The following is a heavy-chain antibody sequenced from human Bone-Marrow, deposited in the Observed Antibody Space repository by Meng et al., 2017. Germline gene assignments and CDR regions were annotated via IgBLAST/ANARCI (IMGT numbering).Heavy chain of an antibody. V-gene: IGHV4-34*01. Sequence: GQLQEWGAGLFDPSETLSLTCAVYGGSFSGYYWSWIRQPPGKGLEWIGEINHSGSTNYHPSLKSRVTISVDTSKNQFSLKLSSVTAADTAVYYCAGISYYYGSGSYYKSYYFDYWGQGTLVTVSS. CDR2: INHSGST. CDR3: AGISYYYGSGSYYKSYYFDY. CDR1: GGSFSGYY. J-gene: IGHJ4*02. D-gene: IGHD3-10*01.